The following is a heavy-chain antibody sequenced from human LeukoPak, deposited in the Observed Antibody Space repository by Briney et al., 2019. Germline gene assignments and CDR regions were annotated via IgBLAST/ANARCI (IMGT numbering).Heavy chain of an antibody. Sequence: GGSLRLSCAASGFTFSSYSMNWVRQAPGKGLEWVSAISGSGGSTYYADSVKGRFTISRDNCKNTLYLQMNSLRAEDTAVYYCAKVWTYDSSVPGAFDIWGQGTMVTVSS. CDR3: AKVWTYDSSVPGAFDI. CDR1: GFTFSSYS. J-gene: IGHJ3*02. V-gene: IGHV3-23*01. CDR2: ISGSGGST. D-gene: IGHD3-22*01.